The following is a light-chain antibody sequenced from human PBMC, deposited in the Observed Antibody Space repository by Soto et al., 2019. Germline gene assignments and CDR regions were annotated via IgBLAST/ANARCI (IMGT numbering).Light chain of an antibody. V-gene: IGLV4-69*01. CDR1: SGHGNYV. J-gene: IGLJ2*01. Sequence: QSVPTQSPSASASLGASVKLTCTLSSGHGNYVIAWHQQQPEKGPRYLMKVKSDGSHNKGDGIPDRFSGSSSGAERYLAISSLQSEDEADYYCQTWDTGIVVFGGGTKLTVL. CDR3: QTWDTGIVV. CDR2: VKSDGSH.